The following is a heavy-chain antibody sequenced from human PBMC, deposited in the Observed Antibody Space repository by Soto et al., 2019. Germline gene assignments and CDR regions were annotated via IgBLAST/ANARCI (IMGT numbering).Heavy chain of an antibody. J-gene: IGHJ6*02. CDR2: IYTSGST. Sequence: SETLSLTCTVSGGSISSYYWSWIRQPAGKGLEWIGRIYTSGSTNYNPSLKSRVTMSVDTSKNQFSLKLSSVTAAGTAVYYCARDSSSWYDDYYYGMDVWGQGTTVTVSS. D-gene: IGHD6-13*01. CDR1: GGSISSYY. CDR3: ARDSSSWYDDYYYGMDV. V-gene: IGHV4-4*07.